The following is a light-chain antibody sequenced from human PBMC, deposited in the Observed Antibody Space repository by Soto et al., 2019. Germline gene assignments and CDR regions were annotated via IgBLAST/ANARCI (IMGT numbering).Light chain of an antibody. V-gene: IGKV3-20*01. CDR3: HQYAGSPGT. J-gene: IGKJ1*01. Sequence: DMALTQTPGTLSWSPGASGTLSCRVRQSGGRSYLAWCQHKPGQAPRLLIYDASNRATGVPDRFSGSGSGTDFTLCVTRLQPEDFAVYYCHQYAGSPGTFGQGTKVDI. CDR1: QSGGRSY. CDR2: DAS.